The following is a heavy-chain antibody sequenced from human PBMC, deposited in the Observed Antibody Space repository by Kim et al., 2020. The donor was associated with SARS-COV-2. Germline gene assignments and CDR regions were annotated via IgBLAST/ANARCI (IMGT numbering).Heavy chain of an antibody. D-gene: IGHD5-18*01. Sequence: GGSLRLSCAASGITFGDHAMTWVRQAPGKGVEWVGFIRSKTYGGTTDYAASVKGRCTISRDDSKSIAYLQMNSLKIEDTAVYYCTRGSGYDFGFDYWGQGTLVTVSS. V-gene: IGHV3-49*04. CDR1: GITFGDHA. CDR2: IRSKTYGGTT. J-gene: IGHJ4*02. CDR3: TRGSGYDFGFDY.